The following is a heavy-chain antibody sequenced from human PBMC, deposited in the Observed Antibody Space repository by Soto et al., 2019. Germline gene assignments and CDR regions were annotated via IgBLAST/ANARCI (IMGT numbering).Heavy chain of an antibody. V-gene: IGHV1-69*06. CDR2: IIPIFGTA. J-gene: IGHJ6*02. CDR1: GGTFSSYA. D-gene: IGHD6-13*01. Sequence: SVKVSCKASGGTFSSYAISWVRQAPGQGLEWMGGIIPIFGTANYAQKFQGRVTITADKSTSTAYMELSSLRSEDTAVYYCARGPPPRGIAAAGSFYYYYGMDVWGQGTTVTVS. CDR3: ARGPPPRGIAAAGSFYYYYGMDV.